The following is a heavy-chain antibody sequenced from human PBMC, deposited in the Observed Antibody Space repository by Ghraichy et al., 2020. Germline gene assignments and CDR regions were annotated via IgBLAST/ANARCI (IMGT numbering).Heavy chain of an antibody. Sequence: SETLSLTCTVSGDSINYYYWTWIRQPPGKGLEWIGYSYYSETANYNPSLKSRVTISVDMSKNQFSLSVTSLTAADTAVYYCARASYSGTSAEYWGQGTLVTVSS. D-gene: IGHD1-26*01. CDR1: GDSINYYY. J-gene: IGHJ4*02. V-gene: IGHV4-59*01. CDR3: ARASYSGTSAEY. CDR2: SYYSETA.